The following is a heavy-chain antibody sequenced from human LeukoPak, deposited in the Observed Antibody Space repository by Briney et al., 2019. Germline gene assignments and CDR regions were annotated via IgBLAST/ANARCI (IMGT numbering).Heavy chain of an antibody. CDR3: TKRGAYGSGRSYFFEF. CDR1: GFTFSSHA. Sequence: GGSLRLSCAASGFTFSSHAMSWVRQAPGKGLGWVSSISDSGGDTFYANSVKGRFAISRDNFKNTLYLQMNSLRAEDTAVYFCTKRGAYGSGRSYFFEFWGQGTLVTVSS. D-gene: IGHD2-15*01. J-gene: IGHJ4*02. V-gene: IGHV3-23*01. CDR2: ISDSGGDT.